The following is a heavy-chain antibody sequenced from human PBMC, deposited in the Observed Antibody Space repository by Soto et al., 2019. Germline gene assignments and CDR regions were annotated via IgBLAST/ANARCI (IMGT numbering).Heavy chain of an antibody. J-gene: IGHJ5*02. CDR2: IYWDDDK. CDR3: VHSQGGRGSPFDL. D-gene: IGHD3-16*01. V-gene: IGHV2-5*02. Sequence: QITLEESGPTLVKPTQTLMLTCTFSGFSLSASGVGVGWTRQPPGKTMEWLAVIYWDDDKRYSPALKNRLTITKDPSKNQVVLTLTTMDPVDTATYYCVHSQGGRGSPFDLWGQGTLVTVSS. CDR1: GFSLSASGVG.